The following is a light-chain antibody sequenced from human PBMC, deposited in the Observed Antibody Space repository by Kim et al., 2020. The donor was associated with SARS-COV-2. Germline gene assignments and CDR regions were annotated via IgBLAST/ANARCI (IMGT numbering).Light chain of an antibody. CDR3: QQYGSSPHWA. J-gene: IGKJ1*01. CDR2: GAS. CDR1: QSVSSSY. Sequence: PGERATLSCRASQSVSSSYLAWYQQKPGQAPRLLIYGASSRATGIPDRFSGSGSGTDFTLTISRLEPEDFAVYYCQQYGSSPHWAFGQGTKVEIK. V-gene: IGKV3-20*01.